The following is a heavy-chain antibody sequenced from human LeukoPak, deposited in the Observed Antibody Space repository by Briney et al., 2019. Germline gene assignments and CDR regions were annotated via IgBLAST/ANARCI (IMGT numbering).Heavy chain of an antibody. CDR1: GFTFSSYS. Sequence: PGGSLRLSCAASGFTFSSYSMNWVRQAPGKGLEWVSSISSSSSYIYYADSVKGRFTISRDNAKNSLYLQMNSLRAEDTAVYYCARSCAQVDSYYYDSSGCDDYWGQGTLVTVSS. D-gene: IGHD3-22*01. CDR3: ARSCAQVDSYYYDSSGCDDY. CDR2: ISSSSSYI. J-gene: IGHJ4*02. V-gene: IGHV3-21*01.